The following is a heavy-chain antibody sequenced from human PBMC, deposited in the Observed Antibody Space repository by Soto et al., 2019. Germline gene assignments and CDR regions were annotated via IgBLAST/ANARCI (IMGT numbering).Heavy chain of an antibody. CDR2: IIPILGIA. D-gene: IGHD3-22*01. V-gene: IGHV1-69*02. J-gene: IGHJ4*02. Sequence: SVKVSCKASGGTFSSYTISWVRQAPGQGLEWMGRIIPILGIANYAQKFQGRVTITADKSTSTAYMELSSLRSEDTAVYYCARGLNYYDSSGHFDYWGQGTLVTVSS. CDR1: GGTFSSYT. CDR3: ARGLNYYDSSGHFDY.